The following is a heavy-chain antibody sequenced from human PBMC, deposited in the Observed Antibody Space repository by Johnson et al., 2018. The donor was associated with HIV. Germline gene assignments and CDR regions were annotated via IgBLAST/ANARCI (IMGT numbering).Heavy chain of an antibody. CDR2: ISYDGSNK. CDR3: ARDGPYSGYDENAFDI. CDR1: RFTFSSYG. Sequence: QMLLVESGGGVVQPGGSLRLSCVASRFTFSSYGMHWVRQAPGKGLEWVAVISYDGSNKYYADSVKGRFTISRDNAKNSLYLQMNSLGAEDTALYYCARDGPYSGYDENAFDIWGQGTMVTVSS. V-gene: IGHV3-30*03. D-gene: IGHD5-12*01. J-gene: IGHJ3*02.